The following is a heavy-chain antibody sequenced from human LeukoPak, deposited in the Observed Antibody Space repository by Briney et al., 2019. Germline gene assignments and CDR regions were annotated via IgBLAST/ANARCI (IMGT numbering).Heavy chain of an antibody. CDR3: ASYSSSGAYFDY. V-gene: IGHV4-4*07. CDR1: GGSISSYY. J-gene: IGHJ4*02. D-gene: IGHD6-19*01. CDR2: IYTSGST. Sequence: SETLSLTCTVSGGSISSYYWSWIRQPAGKGLEWIGRIYTSGSTDYNPSLKSRVTMSVDTSKNQFSLKLSSVIAADTAVYYCASYSSSGAYFDYWGQGTLVTVSS.